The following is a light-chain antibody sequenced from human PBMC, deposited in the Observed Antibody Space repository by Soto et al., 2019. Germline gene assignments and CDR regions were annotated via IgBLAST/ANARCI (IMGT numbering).Light chain of an antibody. J-gene: IGKJ3*01. V-gene: IGKV1-6*01. Sequence: AIQMTQSPSSLSASVGDRLTITCRAIPGNRTAVGWYQQKPGKAPKLLIYAASSLQSGVPSRFRGSGSGTDFTLTISSLQPEDFATYYCLQDYSYPFTFGPGTKVDLK. CDR3: LQDYSYPFT. CDR2: AAS. CDR1: PGNRTA.